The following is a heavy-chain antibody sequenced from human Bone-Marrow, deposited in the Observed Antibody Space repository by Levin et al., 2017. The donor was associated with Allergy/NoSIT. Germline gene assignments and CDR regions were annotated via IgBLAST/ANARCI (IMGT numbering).Heavy chain of an antibody. J-gene: IGHJ6*03. V-gene: IGHV1-8*01. CDR2: MNPDSGNS. D-gene: IGHD1-1*01. CDR1: GYTFPDYE. Sequence: KRGESLKISCKASGYTFPDYEINWVRQAPGQGLEWMGWMNPDSGNSGSAQKFQGRVTMTTDTSISTAYMDLSGLRSDDTAIYYCARATKTGGTWSYYSYLDVWGQGTTVTVSS. CDR3: ARATKTGGTWSYYSYLDV.